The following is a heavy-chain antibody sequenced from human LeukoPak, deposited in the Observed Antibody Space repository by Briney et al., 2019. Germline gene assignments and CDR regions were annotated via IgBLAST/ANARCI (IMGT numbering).Heavy chain of an antibody. CDR1: GFTFSSYG. CDR3: AREPPLRGYCSSTSCYWYYYGMDV. CDR2: IWYDGSNK. V-gene: IGHV3-33*01. Sequence: GGSLRLSCAASGFTFSSYGMHWVRQAPGKGLEWVAVIWYDGSNKYYADSVKGRFTISRDNSKNTLYLQMNSLRAEDTAVYYCAREPPLRGYCSSTSCYWYYYGMDVWGQGTTVTVSS. D-gene: IGHD2-2*01. J-gene: IGHJ6*02.